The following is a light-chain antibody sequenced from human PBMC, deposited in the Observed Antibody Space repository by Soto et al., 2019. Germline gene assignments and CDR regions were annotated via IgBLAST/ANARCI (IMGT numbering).Light chain of an antibody. V-gene: IGKV1-6*01. CDR1: QGIRYD. J-gene: IGKJ1*01. Sequence: AIQMTQSPSSLSASVGDRVTITYRASQGIRYDLGWYQQKPGKAPKLLIYAASSLQIGVPSRFSGSGSGTDFTLTISSLQPEDFATYYCLQDYNYPPTFGQGTKVEIK. CDR3: LQDYNYPPT. CDR2: AAS.